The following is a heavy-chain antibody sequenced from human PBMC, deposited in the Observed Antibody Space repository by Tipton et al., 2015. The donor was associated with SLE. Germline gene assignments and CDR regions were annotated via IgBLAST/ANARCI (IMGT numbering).Heavy chain of an antibody. CDR3: ARAPRGGSYSGAFDY. CDR2: IYYSGST. J-gene: IGHJ4*02. CDR1: GGSISSYY. Sequence: TLSLTCTVSGGSISSYYWSWIRQPPGKGLEWIGYIYYSGSTNYNPSLKSRVTISVDTSKNQFSLKLSSVTAADTAVYYCARAPRGGSYSGAFDYWGQGTLVTVSS. V-gene: IGHV4-59*07. D-gene: IGHD1-26*01.